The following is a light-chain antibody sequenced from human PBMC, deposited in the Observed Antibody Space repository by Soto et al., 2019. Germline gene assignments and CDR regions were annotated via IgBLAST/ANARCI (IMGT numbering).Light chain of an antibody. J-gene: IGLJ3*02. CDR1: SSDVGGYSY. CDR2: EVN. Sequence: QSALTQPPSASGSPGQSVAISCTGSSSDVGGYSYVSWYQQHPGKAPKLMIHEVNKRPSGVPDRFSGSKSGNTASLTVSGLQAEDEADYYCSSYARNRDILFGGGTKLTVL. V-gene: IGLV2-8*01. CDR3: SSYARNRDIL.